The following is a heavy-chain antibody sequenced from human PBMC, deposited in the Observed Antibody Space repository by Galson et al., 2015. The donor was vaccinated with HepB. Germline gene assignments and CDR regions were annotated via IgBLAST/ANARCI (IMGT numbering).Heavy chain of an antibody. CDR2: ISAYNGNT. D-gene: IGHD1-26*01. Sequence: SVKVSCKASGYTFTSYGISWVRQAPGQGLEWMGWISAYNGNTNYAQKLQGRVTMTTDTSTSTAYVELRSLRSDDTAVYYCASSGNRNYYYYGMDVWGQGTTVTVSS. CDR1: GYTFTSYG. V-gene: IGHV1-18*01. CDR3: ASSGNRNYYYYGMDV. J-gene: IGHJ6*02.